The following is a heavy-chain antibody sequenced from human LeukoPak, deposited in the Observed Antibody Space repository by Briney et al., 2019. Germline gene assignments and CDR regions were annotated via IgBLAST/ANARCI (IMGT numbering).Heavy chain of an antibody. CDR2: ISGSTGNT. J-gene: IGHJ4*02. CDR1: NYAFTRYG. V-gene: IGHV1-18*01. CDR3: VRSGRATYYYFDG. Sequence: ASVKVSCKVLNYAFTRYGMSWVRQAPGQGLEWMGWISGSTGNTNYAQETQDRVTFTADTSTGAAYMELRSLRFDDTATYYCVRSGRATYYYFDGWGQGTLVTVSS. D-gene: IGHD5-12*01.